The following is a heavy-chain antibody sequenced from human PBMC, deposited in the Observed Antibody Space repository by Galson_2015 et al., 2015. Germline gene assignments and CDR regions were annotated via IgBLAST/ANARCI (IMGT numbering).Heavy chain of an antibody. D-gene: IGHD3-22*01. CDR2: IYWDDDK. CDR3: AHNVPQDYYDSSGYNWFDP. Sequence: PALVKPTQTLTLTCTFSGFSLSTSGVGVGWIRQPPGKALEWLALIYWDDDKRYSPSLKSRLTITKDTSKNQVVLTMTNMDPVDIATYYCAHNVPQDYYDSSGYNWFDPWGQGTLVTVSS. J-gene: IGHJ5*02. V-gene: IGHV2-5*02. CDR1: GFSLSTSGVG.